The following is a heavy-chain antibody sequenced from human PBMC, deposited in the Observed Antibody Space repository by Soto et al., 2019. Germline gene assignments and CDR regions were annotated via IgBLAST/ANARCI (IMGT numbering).Heavy chain of an antibody. D-gene: IGHD2-8*01. CDR3: ARDKGTQYCTNGVCYGFDY. V-gene: IGHV3-66*01. CDR2: IYSGGST. Sequence: GGSLRLSCAASGFTVSSNYMSWVRQAPGKGLEWVSVIYSGGSTYYADSVKGRFTISRDNSKNTLYLQVNSLRAEDTAVYYCARDKGTQYCTNGVCYGFDYWGRGPLVTVPS. J-gene: IGHJ4*02. CDR1: GFTVSSNY.